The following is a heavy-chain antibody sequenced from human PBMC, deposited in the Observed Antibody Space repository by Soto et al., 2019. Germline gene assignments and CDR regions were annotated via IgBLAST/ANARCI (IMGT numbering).Heavy chain of an antibody. J-gene: IGHJ6*02. CDR3: ARRLYYDSSGFEGGGMDV. D-gene: IGHD3-22*01. CDR2: IYYSGST. CDR1: GASISSSSYY. Sequence: SETLSLTCTVAGASISSSSYYWGWIRQPPGKGLEWIGSIYYSGSTYYNPSLKSRVTISVDTSKNQFSLKLSSVTAADTAVYYCARRLYYDSSGFEGGGMDVWGQGTTVTVSS. V-gene: IGHV4-39*01.